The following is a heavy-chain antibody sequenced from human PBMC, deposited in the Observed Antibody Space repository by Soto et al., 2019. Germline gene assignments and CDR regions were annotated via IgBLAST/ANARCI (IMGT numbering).Heavy chain of an antibody. Sequence: HVQLVQSGAEVKKPGSSWNVSCKASGGTFSSYAISWVRQAPGQGLEWMGGIIPISGPANYAQKFQGRVTITTDESTSTAYMELSSLRSDDTAVYHCARSQGSSTSLEIYYYYYYGMDVWGQWTTVTVSS. J-gene: IGHJ6*02. CDR3: ARSQGSSTSLEIYYYYYYGMDV. D-gene: IGHD2-2*01. V-gene: IGHV1-69*01. CDR2: IIPISGPA. CDR1: GGTFSSYA.